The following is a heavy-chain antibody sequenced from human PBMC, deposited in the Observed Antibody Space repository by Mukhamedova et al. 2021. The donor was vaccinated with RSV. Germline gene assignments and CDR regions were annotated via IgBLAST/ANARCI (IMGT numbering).Heavy chain of an antibody. J-gene: IGHJ6*02. CDR2: ISSSGSTI. V-gene: IGHV3-11*01. Sequence: GLEWVSYISSSGSTIYYADSVKGRFTISRDNAKNSLYLQMNSLRAEDTAVYYCARDGDRVTTFYYGMDVWGQGTTVTVPS. D-gene: IGHD4-17*01. CDR3: ARDGDRVTTFYYGMDV.